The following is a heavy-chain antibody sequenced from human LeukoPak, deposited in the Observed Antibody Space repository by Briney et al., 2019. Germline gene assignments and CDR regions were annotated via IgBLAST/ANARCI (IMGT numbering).Heavy chain of an antibody. J-gene: IGHJ3*02. CDR3: ARDWVEMTTQDAFHI. V-gene: IGHV1-69*13. Sequence: GASVKVSCKASGGTFSSYAISWVRQAPGQGLEWMGGIIPIFGTANYAQKFQGRVTITADESTSTAYMELSSLRSEDTAVYYCARDWVEMTTQDAFHIWGQGTMVTVSS. CDR2: IIPIFGTA. D-gene: IGHD5-24*01. CDR1: GGTFSSYA.